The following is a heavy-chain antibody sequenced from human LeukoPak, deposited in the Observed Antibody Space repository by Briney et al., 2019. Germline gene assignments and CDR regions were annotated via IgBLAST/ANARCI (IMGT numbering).Heavy chain of an antibody. V-gene: IGHV1-69*05. J-gene: IGHJ4*02. Sequence: SVKVSCKSSGGTFTSYAISWVRQAPGQGLELMGRIIPIFGTANYAQKFQGRVTITTDESTSTAYMELSSLRSEDTPVYSCARALAYSSSLSFYYWGQGTLVTVSS. CDR2: IIPIFGTA. CDR3: ARALAYSSSLSFYY. D-gene: IGHD6-13*01. CDR1: GGTFTSYA.